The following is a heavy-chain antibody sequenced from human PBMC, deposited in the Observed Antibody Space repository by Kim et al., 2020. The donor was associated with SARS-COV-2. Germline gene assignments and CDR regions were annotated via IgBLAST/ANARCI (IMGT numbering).Heavy chain of an antibody. V-gene: IGHV3-21*01. CDR3: ARDRYSGYDYEGFDY. Sequence: DSGKGRLTISRDNAKTSRYLQMNSLRAEDTAVYYCARDRYSGYDYEGFDYWGQGTLVTVSS. D-gene: IGHD5-12*01. J-gene: IGHJ4*02.